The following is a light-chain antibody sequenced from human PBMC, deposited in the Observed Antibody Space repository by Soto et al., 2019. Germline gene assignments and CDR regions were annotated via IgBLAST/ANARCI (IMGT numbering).Light chain of an antibody. CDR3: QQSSNWPPEIT. CDR1: QSVSSY. CDR2: DTS. V-gene: IGKV3-11*01. Sequence: EIVLTQSPATLSLSPGERATLSCRAIQSVSSYLAWYQQKPGQAPRLLIYDTSTRATGIPDRFSGSGSGTDFILTISSLEPEDFAVYYCQQSSNWPPEITFGQGTRLEI. J-gene: IGKJ5*01.